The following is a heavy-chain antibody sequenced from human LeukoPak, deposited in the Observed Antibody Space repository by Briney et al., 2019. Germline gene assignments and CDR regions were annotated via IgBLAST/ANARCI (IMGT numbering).Heavy chain of an antibody. CDR2: INSNGDEI. V-gene: IGHV3-23*01. CDR1: GFTFSTYA. CDR3: ASPGGDGYHPDY. D-gene: IGHD5-24*01. J-gene: IGHJ4*02. Sequence: PGGSLRLSCAASGFTFSTYAMTWVRQAPGKGLEWVSGINSNGDEIYYADSVRGRFTISRDNSNNALYLQMNSLRAEDTAVYYCASPGGDGYHPDYWGQGTLVTVSS.